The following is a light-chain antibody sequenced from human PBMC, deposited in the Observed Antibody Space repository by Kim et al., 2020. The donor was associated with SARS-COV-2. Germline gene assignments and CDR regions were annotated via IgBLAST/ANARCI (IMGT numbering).Light chain of an antibody. V-gene: IGKV1-33*01. CDR2: DAS. J-gene: IGKJ3*01. CDR1: QHINTY. CDR3: QQFDGLPT. Sequence: DIQMTQSPSSHSASVGERVTITCQASQHINTYLNWYQQKPGKAPKLLISDASNLEAGVPSRFSGSGSGTDFTFTITSLQPEDVATYYCQQFDGLPTFGPENKVDIK.